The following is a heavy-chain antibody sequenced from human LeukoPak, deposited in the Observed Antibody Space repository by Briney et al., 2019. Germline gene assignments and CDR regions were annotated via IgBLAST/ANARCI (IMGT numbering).Heavy chain of an antibody. CDR1: GFTLNSYI. Sequence: SGGSLRLSCEASGFTLNSYIMHWVRQAPGKGLEWVALISFDGRDKQYADSVKGRFTISKDNSKNTLYLQMNSLSGDDTSMYFCARAYGGLIDYWGQGTPVTVSS. V-gene: IGHV3-30*04. CDR2: ISFDGRDK. CDR3: ARAYGGLIDY. J-gene: IGHJ4*02. D-gene: IGHD3-16*01.